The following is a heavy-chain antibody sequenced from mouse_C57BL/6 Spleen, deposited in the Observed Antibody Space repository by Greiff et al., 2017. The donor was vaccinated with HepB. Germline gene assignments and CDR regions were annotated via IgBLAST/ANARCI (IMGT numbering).Heavy chain of an antibody. CDR2: IDPSDSET. CDR3: AREGDSSTVVDWFAY. Sequence: QVHVKQPGAELVRPGSSVKLSCKASGYTFTSYWMHWVKQRPIQGLEWIGNIDPSDSETHYNQKFKDKATLTVDKSSSTAYMQLSSLTSEDSAVYYCAREGDSSTVVDWFAYWGQGTLVTVSA. D-gene: IGHD1-1*01. CDR1: GYTFTSYW. V-gene: IGHV1-52*01. J-gene: IGHJ3*01.